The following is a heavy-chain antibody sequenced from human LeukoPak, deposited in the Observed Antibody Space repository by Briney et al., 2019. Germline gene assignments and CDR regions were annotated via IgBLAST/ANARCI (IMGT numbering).Heavy chain of an antibody. CDR3: AREGTYYYDFDY. D-gene: IGHD3-22*01. V-gene: IGHV3-21*01. Sequence: GGSLRLSCAASGFPFTSYWMVWVRQAPGKGLEWVSSISSSSSYIYYADSVKGRFTISRDNAKNSLYLQMNSLRAEDTAVYYCAREGTYYYDFDYWGQGTLVTVSS. J-gene: IGHJ4*02. CDR1: GFPFTSYW. CDR2: ISSSSSYI.